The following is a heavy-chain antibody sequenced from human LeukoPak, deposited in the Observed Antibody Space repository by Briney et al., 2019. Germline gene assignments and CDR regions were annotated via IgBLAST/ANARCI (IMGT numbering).Heavy chain of an antibody. J-gene: IGHJ4*02. CDR3: ARDWGSIKVITDY. CDR2: ISSNSDNT. CDR1: GYTFTSYG. V-gene: IGHV1-18*01. Sequence: ASVKVSCKATGYTFTSYGISWVRQAPGQGLEWMGWISSNSDNTNYAQKLQGRVTMTTDTSTSTAYMELRSLRSDDTAVYYCARDWGSIKVITDYWGQGTLVTVVS. D-gene: IGHD3-16*01.